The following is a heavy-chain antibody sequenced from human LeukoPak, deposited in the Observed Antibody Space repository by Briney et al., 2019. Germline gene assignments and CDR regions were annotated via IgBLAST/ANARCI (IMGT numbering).Heavy chain of an antibody. V-gene: IGHV3-23*01. CDR3: ARYGDYVPDY. J-gene: IGHJ4*02. Sequence: GGSLRLSCAASGFTFSNYAMRWVRQAPGKGLEWVSGISGSGDSTYYADSVKGRFTISRDNSKNTLYLQMNSLRAEDTAVYYCARYGDYVPDYWGQGTLVTVSS. D-gene: IGHD4-17*01. CDR2: ISGSGDST. CDR1: GFTFSNYA.